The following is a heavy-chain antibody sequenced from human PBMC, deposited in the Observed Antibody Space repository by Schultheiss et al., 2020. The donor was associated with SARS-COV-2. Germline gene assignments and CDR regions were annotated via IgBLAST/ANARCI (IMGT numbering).Heavy chain of an antibody. CDR1: GGTFSSYA. CDR2: INPNSGGT. V-gene: IGHV1-2*02. Sequence: ASVKVSCKASGGTFSSYAISWVRQAPGQGLEWMGIINPNSGGTNYAQKFQGRVTMTRDTSISTAYMELSRLRSDDTAVYYCARGPLPYGGNWGDYWGQGTLVTVSS. J-gene: IGHJ4*02. CDR3: ARGPLPYGGNWGDY. D-gene: IGHD4-23*01.